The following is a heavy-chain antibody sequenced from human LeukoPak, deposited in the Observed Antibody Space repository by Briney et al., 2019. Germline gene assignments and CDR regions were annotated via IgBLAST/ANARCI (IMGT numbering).Heavy chain of an antibody. CDR2: IYYSGST. CDR1: GGSISSYY. D-gene: IGHD2-15*01. J-gene: IGHJ4*02. V-gene: IGHV4-59*01. Sequence: SETLSLTRTVSGGSISSYYWSWIRQPPGKGLEWIGYIYYSGSTNYNPSLKSRVAISVDTSKNQFSLRLSSVTAADTAVYYCARGKLGYCSGGSCYFDYWGQGTLVTVSS. CDR3: ARGKLGYCSGGSCYFDY.